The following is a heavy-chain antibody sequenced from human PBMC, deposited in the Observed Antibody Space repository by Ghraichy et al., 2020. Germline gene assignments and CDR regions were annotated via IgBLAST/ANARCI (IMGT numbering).Heavy chain of an antibody. Sequence: GGSPRLSCAASGFTFSSYSMNWVRQAPGKGLEWVSYISSSSSTIYYADSVKGRFTISRDNAKNSLYLQMNSLRAEDTAVYYCAREVYSGDYYYYGMDVWGQGTTVTVSS. CDR2: ISSSSSTI. CDR3: AREVYSGDYYYYGMDV. CDR1: GFTFSSYS. V-gene: IGHV3-48*01. J-gene: IGHJ6*02. D-gene: IGHD5-18*01.